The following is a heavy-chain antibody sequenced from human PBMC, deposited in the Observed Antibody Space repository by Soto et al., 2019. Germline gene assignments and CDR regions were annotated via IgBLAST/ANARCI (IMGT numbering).Heavy chain of an antibody. J-gene: IGHJ6*03. D-gene: IGHD3-16*01. Sequence: SETLSLTCTVSGGSVSSSSYYWGWVRQPPGKGLEWIGYIYYSGSTNYNPSLKSRVTISVDTSKNQFSLKLSSVTAADTAVYYCARDRNYDYIWGSSPGYYYYMDVWGKGTTVTVS. CDR1: GGSVSSSSYY. CDR2: IYYSGST. V-gene: IGHV4-61*01. CDR3: ARDRNYDYIWGSSPGYYYYMDV.